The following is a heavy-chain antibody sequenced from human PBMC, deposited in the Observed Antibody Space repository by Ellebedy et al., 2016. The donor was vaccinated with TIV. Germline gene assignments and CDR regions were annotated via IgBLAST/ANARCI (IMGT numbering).Heavy chain of an antibody. J-gene: IGHJ6*03. CDR3: ARDLYCGGDCYSDYYYYMDV. D-gene: IGHD2-21*01. CDR2: INPNSGGT. Sequence: ASVKVSXKASRYTFTGYYMHWVRQAPGQGLEWMGWINPNSGGTNYAQKFQGRVTMTRDTSISTAYMELSRLRSDDTAVYYCARDLYCGGDCYSDYYYYMDVWGKGTTVTVSS. V-gene: IGHV1-2*02. CDR1: RYTFTGYY.